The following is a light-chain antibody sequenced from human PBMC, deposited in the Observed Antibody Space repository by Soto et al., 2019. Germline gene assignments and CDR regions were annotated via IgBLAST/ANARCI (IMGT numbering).Light chain of an antibody. CDR3: CSYAGSRTFSYV. Sequence: QSVLTQPASVSGSPGQSITISCTGTSSDVGSYNLVSWYQQHPGKAPKLMIYEGSKRPSGVSNRFSGSKSGNTASLTISGLQAEDEDDYYCCSYAGSRTFSYVFGNGTKVTV. CDR1: SSDVGSYNL. V-gene: IGLV2-23*03. CDR2: EGS. J-gene: IGLJ1*01.